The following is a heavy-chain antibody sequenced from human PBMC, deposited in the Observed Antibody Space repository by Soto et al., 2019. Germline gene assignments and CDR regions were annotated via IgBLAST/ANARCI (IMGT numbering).Heavy chain of an antibody. J-gene: IGHJ5*02. CDR3: ARKGKSGYFNWFDP. Sequence: GESLKISCRTSGYKFTSSWIAWVRQKPGKGLEWMGIIFPSDSDTRYSPSFQGQVTISADRSTSTVFLQWASLKASDTAVYFCARKGKSGYFNWFDPLCQGTLVTVSS. V-gene: IGHV5-51*01. D-gene: IGHD3-22*01. CDR2: IFPSDSDT. CDR1: GYKFTSSW.